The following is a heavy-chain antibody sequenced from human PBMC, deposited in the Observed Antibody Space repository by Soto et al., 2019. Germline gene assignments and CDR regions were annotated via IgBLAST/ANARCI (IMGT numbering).Heavy chain of an antibody. V-gene: IGHV1-69*13. D-gene: IGHD3-10*01. CDR1: GGTFSRYS. CDR2: IIPIFGTA. J-gene: IGHJ1*01. Sequence: SVKVSCKASGGTFSRYSISWVRQAPGQGLEWMGGIIPIFGTANYAQKFQGRVTITADESTSTAYMELSSLRSEDTAVYYCARAARSTMVRAYSHWGQGTLVTVSS. CDR3: ARAARSTMVRAYSH.